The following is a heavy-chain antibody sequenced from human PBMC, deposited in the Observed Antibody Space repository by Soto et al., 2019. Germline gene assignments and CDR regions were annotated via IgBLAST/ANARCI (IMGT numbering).Heavy chain of an antibody. CDR2: IRSKAYGGTT. Sequence: GGSLRLSCTASGFTFGDYAMSWFRQAPGKGLEWVGFIRSKAYGGTTEYAASVKGRFTISRDDSKSIAYLQMNSLKTEDTAVYYCFLDVDIVATMARANWFDPWGQGTLVTVSS. CDR1: GFTFGDYA. D-gene: IGHD5-12*01. V-gene: IGHV3-49*03. CDR3: FLDVDIVATMARANWFDP. J-gene: IGHJ5*02.